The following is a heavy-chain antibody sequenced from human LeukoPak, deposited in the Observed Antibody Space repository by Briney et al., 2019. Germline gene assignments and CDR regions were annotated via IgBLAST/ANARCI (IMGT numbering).Heavy chain of an antibody. CDR3: ARSIAVAGVDY. D-gene: IGHD6-19*01. CDR2: ISSSSSYI. CDR1: GFTFSSYS. V-gene: IGHV3-21*01. J-gene: IGHJ4*02. Sequence: GGSLRLSCAASGFTFSSYSMNWVRQAPGKGLEWVSSISSSSSYIYYADSVKGRFTISRDNAKNSLYLQMNSLRAEDTAVYYCARSIAVAGVDYWGQGTLVTVSS.